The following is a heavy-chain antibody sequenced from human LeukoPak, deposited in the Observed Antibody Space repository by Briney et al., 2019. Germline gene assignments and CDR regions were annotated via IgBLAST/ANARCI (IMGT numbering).Heavy chain of an antibody. Sequence: PGGSLRLSCAASGFTFSSYDMHWVRQATGKGLEWVSAIGTAGDTYYPGSVKGRFTISRENAKNSLYLQMNSLRAEDTAVYYCARALGGSNWYYYYYGMGVWGQGTTVTVSS. CDR1: GFTFSSYD. D-gene: IGHD3-16*01. CDR2: IGTAGDT. J-gene: IGHJ6*02. V-gene: IGHV3-13*01. CDR3: ARALGGSNWYYYYYGMGV.